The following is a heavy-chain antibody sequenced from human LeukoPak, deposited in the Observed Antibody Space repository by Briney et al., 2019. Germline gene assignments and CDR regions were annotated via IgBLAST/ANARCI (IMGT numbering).Heavy chain of an antibody. CDR2: IIPIFGTA. D-gene: IGHD6-13*01. V-gene: IGHV1-69*13. Sequence: SVKVSCKASGGTFSSYAISWVRQAPGQGLEWMGGIIPIFGTANYAQKFQGRVTITADESTSTAYMELSSLRSEDTAVYYCARAPLYSSPPYYYYYGMDVWGQGTTVTVSS. CDR1: GGTFSSYA. J-gene: IGHJ6*02. CDR3: ARAPLYSSPPYYYYYGMDV.